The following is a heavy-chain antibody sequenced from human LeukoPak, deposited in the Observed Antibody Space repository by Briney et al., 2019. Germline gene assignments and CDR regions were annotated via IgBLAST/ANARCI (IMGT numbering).Heavy chain of an antibody. V-gene: IGHV4-34*01. CDR3: ARPSPGYSSSYDAFDI. Sequence: PSETLSLTCTVSGGSISSYYWSWIRQPPGKGLEWIGEINHSGSTNYNPSLKSRVTISVDTSKNQFSLKLSSVTAADTAVYYCARPSPGYSSSYDAFDIWGQGTMVTVSS. CDR2: INHSGST. CDR1: GGSISSYY. D-gene: IGHD6-6*01. J-gene: IGHJ3*02.